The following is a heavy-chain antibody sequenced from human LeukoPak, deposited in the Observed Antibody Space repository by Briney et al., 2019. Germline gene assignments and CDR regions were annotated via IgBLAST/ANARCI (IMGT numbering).Heavy chain of an antibody. J-gene: IGHJ4*02. Sequence: GGSLRLSCAASGFTFSAYGMTWVRQAPGKGLEWVSSIAGSDAGTYYADSVKGRFTISRDNAKNSLYLQMNSLRAEDTAVYYCARGETVAGRFDYWGQGTLVTVSS. V-gene: IGHV3-23*01. CDR3: ARGETVAGRFDY. CDR2: IAGSDAGT. CDR1: GFTFSAYG. D-gene: IGHD6-19*01.